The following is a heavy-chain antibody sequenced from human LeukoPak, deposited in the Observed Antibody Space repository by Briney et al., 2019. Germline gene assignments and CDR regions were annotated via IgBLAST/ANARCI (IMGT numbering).Heavy chain of an antibody. Sequence: ASVKVSCTASGYTFTGYYMHWVRQAPGQGLEWMGWINPNSGGTNYAQKFQGRVTMTRDTSISTAYMELSRLRSDDTAVYYCARGSGDYDFWSGSDMDIDYWGQGTLVTVSS. CDR3: ARGSGDYDFWSGSDMDIDY. CDR1: GYTFTGYY. J-gene: IGHJ4*02. CDR2: INPNSGGT. D-gene: IGHD3-3*01. V-gene: IGHV1-2*02.